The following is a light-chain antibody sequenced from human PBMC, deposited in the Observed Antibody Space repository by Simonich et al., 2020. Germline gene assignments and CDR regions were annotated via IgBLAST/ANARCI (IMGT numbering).Light chain of an antibody. CDR3: SSYTSSSTWV. CDR2: DVS. J-gene: IGLJ3*02. V-gene: IGLV2-14*01. Sequence: SALTQPASVSGSPGQSITISCTGTSSDVGVYNYVSWYQQHPGKAPKLMIYDVSQRPSGVSNRFSGSKSGNTASLTISGLQAEDEADYYCSSYTSSSTWVFGGGTKLTVL. CDR1: SSDVGVYNY.